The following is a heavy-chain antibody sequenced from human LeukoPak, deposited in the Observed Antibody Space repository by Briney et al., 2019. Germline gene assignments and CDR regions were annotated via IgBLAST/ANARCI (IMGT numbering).Heavy chain of an antibody. D-gene: IGHD2-15*01. CDR2: IYPGGDT. J-gene: IGHJ6*02. CDR1: GFTFSTYD. CDR3: ARGDCTGGSCASMDV. Sequence: PGGSLRLSCAASGFTFSTYDMHWVRQAPGKGLEWVSGIYPGGDTYYPGSVKGRFTISREDSKNSFYLQMNSLRAGDTAVYYCARGDCTGGSCASMDVWGQGTAVAVSS. V-gene: IGHV3-13*04.